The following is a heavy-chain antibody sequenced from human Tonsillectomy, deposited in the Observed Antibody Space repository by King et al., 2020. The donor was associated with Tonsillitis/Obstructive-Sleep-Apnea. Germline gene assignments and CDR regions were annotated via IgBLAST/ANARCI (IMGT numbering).Heavy chain of an antibody. D-gene: IGHD6-6*01. V-gene: IGHV1-69*13. J-gene: IGHJ6*03. CDR3: AREAAALIFYYMDV. CDR2: IIPRCGST. CDR1: GGSLSSHA. Sequence: QLVQSGAEVKKPGSSIKVYCKASGGSLSSHAVSWVRQAPGQGLEWMGGIIPRCGSTNYAQKFQGRVTITADESMSTVYMELSSLRSEDTAVYYCAREAAALIFYYMDVWGKGTSLTVSS.